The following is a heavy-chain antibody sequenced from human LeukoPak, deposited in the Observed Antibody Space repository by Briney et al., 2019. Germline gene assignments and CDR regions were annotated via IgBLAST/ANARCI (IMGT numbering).Heavy chain of an antibody. CDR2: INWNGGNT. CDR1: GFTFDLYG. J-gene: IGHJ4*02. D-gene: IGHD3-22*01. CDR3: SRARLNYYDSSGKSYYFDY. V-gene: IGHV3-20*04. Sequence: GGSLRLSCAASGFTFDLYGMSWVRQAPGKGLEWVSDINWNGGNTGYTDSVKGRFAISRDNAKNSLYLQMNSLRAADTALYYCSRARLNYYDSSGKSYYFDYWGQGTLVTVSS.